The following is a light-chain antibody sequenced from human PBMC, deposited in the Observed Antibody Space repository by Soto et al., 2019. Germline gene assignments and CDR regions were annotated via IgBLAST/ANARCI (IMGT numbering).Light chain of an antibody. CDR1: QSVSANS. CDR3: HQYGSSPFT. Sequence: VVLTQSPATLSLSPGERATLSCRADQSVSANSLAWYQQKPGQAPRLLIYAASSRATGIPDRFSGSGSGTDFTLTITRLEPEEFAVFYCHQYGSSPFTFGPGTKVDIK. CDR2: AAS. V-gene: IGKV3-20*01. J-gene: IGKJ3*01.